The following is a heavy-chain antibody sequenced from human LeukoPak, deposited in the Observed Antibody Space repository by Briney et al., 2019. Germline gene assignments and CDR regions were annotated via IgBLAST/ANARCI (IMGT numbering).Heavy chain of an antibody. Sequence: SVKVSCKASGGTFSSYAISWVRQAPGQGLEWMGGIIPIFGTANYAQKFQGRVTITADKSTSTAYMELSSLRSEDTAVYYCARHFYSGWYDREFDYWGQGTLVTVPS. CDR1: GGTFSSYA. CDR2: IIPIFGTA. CDR3: ARHFYSGWYDREFDY. D-gene: IGHD6-19*01. J-gene: IGHJ4*02. V-gene: IGHV1-69*06.